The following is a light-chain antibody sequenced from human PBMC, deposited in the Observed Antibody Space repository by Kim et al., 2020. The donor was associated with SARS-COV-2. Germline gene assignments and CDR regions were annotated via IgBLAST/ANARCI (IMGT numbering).Light chain of an antibody. Sequence: TVTISCPRSSRSIASNYVQWYQQRPGSAPSTVIYEDNQRPSGVPARFSGSIDSSSNSASLTISGLRTEDEADYYCQSYDSSTPCVFGGGTQLTVL. CDR3: QSYDSSTPCV. J-gene: IGLJ3*02. V-gene: IGLV6-57*03. CDR2: EDN. CDR1: SRSIASNY.